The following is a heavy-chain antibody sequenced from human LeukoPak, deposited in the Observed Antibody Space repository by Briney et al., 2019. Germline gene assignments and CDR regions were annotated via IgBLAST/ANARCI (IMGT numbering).Heavy chain of an antibody. Sequence: ASVKVSCTASGYTFTAYYMHWVRQAPGQGLEWMGWINPNSGGTNYAQKFQGRVTMTRDTSISTAYMELSRLRSGDTAVYYCARAVGITMVRGVIPPGYWGQGTLVTVSS. CDR3: ARAVGITMVRGVIPPGY. D-gene: IGHD3-10*01. CDR1: GYTFTAYY. V-gene: IGHV1-2*02. CDR2: INPNSGGT. J-gene: IGHJ4*02.